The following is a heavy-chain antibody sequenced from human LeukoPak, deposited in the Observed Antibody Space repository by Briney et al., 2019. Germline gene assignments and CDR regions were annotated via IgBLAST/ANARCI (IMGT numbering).Heavy chain of an antibody. J-gene: IGHJ3*02. D-gene: IGHD3-3*02. CDR3: AREALPLDAFDI. Sequence: SETLSLTCTVSGGSISSYYWSWIRQPPGKGLEWIGYIYYSGSTNYNPSLKSRVTISVDTSKNRFSLKLSSVTAADTAVYYCAREALPLDAFDIWGQGTMVTVSS. CDR1: GGSISSYY. CDR2: IYYSGST. V-gene: IGHV4-59*01.